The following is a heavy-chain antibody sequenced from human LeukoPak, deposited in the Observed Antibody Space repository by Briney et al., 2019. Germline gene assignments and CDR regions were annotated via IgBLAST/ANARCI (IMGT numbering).Heavy chain of an antibody. CDR2: IDPSDSYT. V-gene: IGHV5-10-1*01. J-gene: IGHJ4*02. D-gene: IGHD6-13*01. CDR1: GYSFTSYW. CDR3: ARHVSSSNDY. Sequence: GESLQISCKGSGYSFTSYWIRWVRQMPGKGQEWMGRIDPSDSYTNYSPSFQGHVTISADKSISTAYLQWSSLKASDTAMYYCARHVSSSNDYGGQGTLVTVSS.